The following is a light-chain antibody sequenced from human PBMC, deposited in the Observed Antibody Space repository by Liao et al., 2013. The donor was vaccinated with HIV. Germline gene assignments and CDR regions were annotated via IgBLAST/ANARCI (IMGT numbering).Light chain of an antibody. CDR1: NIGSKS. CDR2: HNS. V-gene: IGLV3-21*04. CDR3: QVWDSSGDHPRV. Sequence: SYVVTQSPSVSVAPGKTATITCGGNNIGSKSVHWYQQKPGQAPVVVIDHNSDRPSGIPERFSGSKSGDTATLTISRVEAGDEADYYCQVWDSSGDHPRVFGGGTKLTVL. J-gene: IGLJ3*02.